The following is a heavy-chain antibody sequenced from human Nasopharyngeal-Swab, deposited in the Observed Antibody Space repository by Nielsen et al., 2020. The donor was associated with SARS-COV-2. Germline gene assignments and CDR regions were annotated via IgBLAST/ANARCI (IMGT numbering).Heavy chain of an antibody. D-gene: IGHD4-17*01. J-gene: IGHJ5*02. V-gene: IGHV1-2*06. Sequence: ASVKVSCKASGYTFTGYYMHWVRQAPGQGLEWMGRINPNSGGTNYAQKFQGRVTMTRDTSISTVYMELSRLRSDDTAVYYCAREPLRTHWFDPWGQGTLVTVSS. CDR2: INPNSGGT. CDR1: GYTFTGYY. CDR3: AREPLRTHWFDP.